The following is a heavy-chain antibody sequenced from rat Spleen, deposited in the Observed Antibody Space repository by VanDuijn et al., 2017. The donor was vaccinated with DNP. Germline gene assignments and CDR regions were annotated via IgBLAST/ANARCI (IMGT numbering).Heavy chain of an antibody. Sequence: EVQLVGSGGGLVQPGTSMRLSCAASGFTFSDYAMAWVLQAPTRGLEWVASISYDGLTTYYRDSVKGRFTISRDNAKSTLYLQMESLRSEDTATYYCAKDAFDYWGQGVMVTVSS. V-gene: IGHV5-20*01. CDR1: GFTFSDYA. CDR2: ISYDGLTT. J-gene: IGHJ2*01. CDR3: AKDAFDY.